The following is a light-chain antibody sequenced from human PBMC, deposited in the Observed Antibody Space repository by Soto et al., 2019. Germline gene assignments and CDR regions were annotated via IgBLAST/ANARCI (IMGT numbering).Light chain of an antibody. V-gene: IGKV3D-15*01. CDR3: QKYNNWPQT. CDR2: AKS. CDR1: QSITNY. J-gene: IGKJ1*01. Sequence: VLTKSPATLSLSTGESATLSCRASQSITNYVGWYQQKPGQAPRILIYAKSNRATGIPARLSGSGSGTELNLTISRLQSEDFAVYYCQKYNNWPQTCGQGTKVDIK.